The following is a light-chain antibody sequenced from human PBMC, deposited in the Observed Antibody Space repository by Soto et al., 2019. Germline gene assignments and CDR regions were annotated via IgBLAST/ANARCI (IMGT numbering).Light chain of an antibody. J-gene: IGKJ2*01. Sequence: DIQMTQSPSTLSASVGDRVTITCRASQSISFWLAWYQQKPGKAPNLLIYKASTLESGVPSRFSVSGSGTGFTLTISSLQPDDFATYYCQQYHSYPLTLGQGTKLEIK. CDR1: QSISFW. V-gene: IGKV1-5*03. CDR3: QQYHSYPLT. CDR2: KAS.